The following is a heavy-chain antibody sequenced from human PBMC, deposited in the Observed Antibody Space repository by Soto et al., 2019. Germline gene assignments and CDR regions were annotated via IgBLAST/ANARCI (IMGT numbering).Heavy chain of an antibody. D-gene: IGHD3-10*01. CDR2: LSLDGSVT. J-gene: IGHJ5*02. CDR1: GFSFRKHW. CDR3: ARVSDAFYGDRAWFDP. Sequence: EVHLAESGGTVVQPGGSLRLSCAASGFSFRKHWMHWIRQVPGKGLEWVALLSLDGSVTTYAKSVKGRFTISRDNSKDTLYLQMNDLRVEDTAVYYCARVSDAFYGDRAWFDPWGQGTLVTVSS. V-gene: IGHV3-74*01.